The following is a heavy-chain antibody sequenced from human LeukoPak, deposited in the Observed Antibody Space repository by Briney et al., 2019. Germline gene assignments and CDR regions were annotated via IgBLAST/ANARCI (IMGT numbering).Heavy chain of an antibody. CDR3: AKEYSGYDWNFDL. CDR2: ISWNSGSI. J-gene: IGHJ2*01. V-gene: IGHV3-9*01. Sequence: PGGSLRLSCAASGFTFDDYAMHWVRQAPGKGLEWVSGISWNSGSIGYADSVKGRFTISRGNAKNSLYLQMNSLRAEDTALYYCAKEYSGYDWNFDLWGRGTLVTVSS. CDR1: GFTFDDYA. D-gene: IGHD5-12*01.